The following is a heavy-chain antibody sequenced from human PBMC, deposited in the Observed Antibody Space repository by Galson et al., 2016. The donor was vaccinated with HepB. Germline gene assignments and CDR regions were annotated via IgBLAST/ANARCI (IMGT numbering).Heavy chain of an antibody. CDR2: IIPIFEKA. CDR3: ARSRGTVATTPDY. Sequence: SVKVSCKASGGTFSSYSISWVRQAPGQGLEWMGGIIPIFEKANYAQKFQGRVTITADESTSTAYMELSSLRSEDTAVYYCARSRGTVATTPDYWGQGTLVTVSS. V-gene: IGHV1-69*13. CDR1: GGTFSSYS. D-gene: IGHD5-24*01. J-gene: IGHJ4*02.